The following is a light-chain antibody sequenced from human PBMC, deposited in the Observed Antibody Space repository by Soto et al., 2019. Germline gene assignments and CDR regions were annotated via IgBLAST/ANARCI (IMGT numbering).Light chain of an antibody. CDR2: RDD. Sequence: QSALPQPPSTSGTPGQRVTVSCSGSSSNIGSNSVNWFQQLPGTAPKLLIYRDDQRPSGVPDRFSGSKSGTSASLAISGLQSEDEADYYCAAWDDSLNGWVFGGRTKLTVL. V-gene: IGLV1-44*01. CDR1: SSNIGSNS. J-gene: IGLJ3*02. CDR3: AAWDDSLNGWV.